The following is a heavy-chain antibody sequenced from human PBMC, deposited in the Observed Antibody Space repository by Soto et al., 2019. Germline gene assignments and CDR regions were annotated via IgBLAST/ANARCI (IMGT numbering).Heavy chain of an antibody. CDR1: GFTFSAFG. CDR3: ASVNTVRSWDYDGMDI. V-gene: IGHV3-33*03. D-gene: IGHD3-10*01. CDR2: IRHDGSND. J-gene: IGHJ6*02. Sequence: HLVESGGGVVQPGASVRLSCEASGFTFSAFGMHWVRQAPGKGLEWVAGIRHDGSNDYYSDFAKGRLTISRDNSRDTLYLQINSLRADDSAVYYCASVNTVRSWDYDGMDIWGQGTTVTVS.